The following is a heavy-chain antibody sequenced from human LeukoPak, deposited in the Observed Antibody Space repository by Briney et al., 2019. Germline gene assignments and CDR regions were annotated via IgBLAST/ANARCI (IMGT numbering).Heavy chain of an antibody. D-gene: IGHD2-15*01. CDR3: ARDMVAVPYYYYYMDV. V-gene: IGHV1-2*06. Sequence: ASVKVSCXASGYTFTGYYMHWVRQAPGQGLEWMGRINPNSGGTNYAQKFQGRVTMTRDTSISTAYMELSRLRSDDTAVYYCARDMVAVPYYYYYMDVWGKGTTVTVSS. CDR1: GYTFTGYY. CDR2: INPNSGGT. J-gene: IGHJ6*03.